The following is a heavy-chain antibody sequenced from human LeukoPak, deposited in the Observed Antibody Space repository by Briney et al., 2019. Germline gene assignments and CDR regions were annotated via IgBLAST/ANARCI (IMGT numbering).Heavy chain of an antibody. J-gene: IGHJ6*03. D-gene: IGHD6-25*01. V-gene: IGHV3-21*01. CDR1: GFTFSSYS. Sequence: KLGGSLRLSCAASGFTFSSYSMNWVRQAPGKGLEWVSSISSSSSYIYYADSVKGRFTISRDNAKNSLYLQMNSLRADDTAVYYCARFAAGGSYYYYMDVWGKGTTVTVSS. CDR3: ARFAAGGSYYYYMDV. CDR2: ISSSSSYI.